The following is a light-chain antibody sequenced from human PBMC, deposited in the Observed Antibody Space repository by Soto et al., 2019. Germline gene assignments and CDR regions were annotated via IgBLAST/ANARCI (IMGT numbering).Light chain of an antibody. V-gene: IGLV2-14*01. Sequence: QSALTQPASVSGSPGQSITISCTGTSSDVGTYNYVSWYQHRPGKAPKLMIYDVSYRPSGVSNRFPGSKSANTASLTISGLQAEDEADYYCSSYTTSNTQVFGGGTKVTVL. CDR3: SSYTTSNTQV. J-gene: IGLJ3*02. CDR2: DVS. CDR1: SSDVGTYNY.